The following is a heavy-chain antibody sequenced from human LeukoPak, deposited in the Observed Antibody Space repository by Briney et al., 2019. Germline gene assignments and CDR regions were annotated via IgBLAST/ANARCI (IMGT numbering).Heavy chain of an antibody. D-gene: IGHD3-3*01. V-gene: IGHV3-20*04. CDR2: INWNGGST. J-gene: IGHJ5*02. CDR1: GFTFDDYG. Sequence: GGSLRLSCAASGFTFDDYGMSWVRQAPGKGLEWVSGINWNGGSTGYADSVKGRFTISGDNAKNSLYLQMNSLRAEDTAVYYCARVEESASFDPWGQGTLVTVSS. CDR3: ARVEESASFDP.